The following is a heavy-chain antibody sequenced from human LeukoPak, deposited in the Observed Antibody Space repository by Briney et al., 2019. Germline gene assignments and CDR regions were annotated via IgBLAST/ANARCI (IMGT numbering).Heavy chain of an antibody. CDR2: IYYSGST. V-gene: IGHV4-39*07. CDR3: ASMVRGGD. Sequence: SETLSLTCTVSGGSISSSSYYWGWIRQPPGKGLEWIGSIYYSGSTYYNPSLKSRVTISVDTSKNQFSLKLSSVTAADTAVYYCASMVRGGDWGQGTLVTVSS. CDR1: GGSISSSSYY. D-gene: IGHD3-10*01. J-gene: IGHJ4*02.